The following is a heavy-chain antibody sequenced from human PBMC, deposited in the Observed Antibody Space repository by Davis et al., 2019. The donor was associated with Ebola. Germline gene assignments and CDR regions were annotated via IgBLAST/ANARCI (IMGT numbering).Heavy chain of an antibody. J-gene: IGHJ4*02. CDR3: ARDLTYYYDSSGYSRKHLYFDY. CDR1: GYTFTNYG. V-gene: IGHV1-2*06. Sequence: ASVKVSCKASGYTFTNYGISWVRQAPGQGLEWMGRMNPHSGGTNYAQKFQGRVTMTRDTSISTAYMELRSLRSDDTAVYYCARDLTYYYDSSGYSRKHLYFDYWGQGTLVTVSS. D-gene: IGHD3-22*01. CDR2: MNPHSGGT.